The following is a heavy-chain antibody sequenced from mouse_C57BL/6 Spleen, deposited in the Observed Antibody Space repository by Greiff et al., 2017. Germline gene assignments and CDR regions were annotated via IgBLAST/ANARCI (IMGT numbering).Heavy chain of an antibody. J-gene: IGHJ1*03. V-gene: IGHV5-17*01. CDR2: ISSGSSTI. CDR1: GFTFSDYE. CDR3: ARPLDYGSSYDWYFDV. D-gene: IGHD1-1*01. Sequence: EVKLVESGGGLVKPGGSLKLSCAASGFTFSDYEMHWVRQAPEKGLEWVAYISSGSSTIYYADTVKGRFTISRDNDKNTLFLQMTSLRSEDTAMYYCARPLDYGSSYDWYFDVWGTGTTVTVSS.